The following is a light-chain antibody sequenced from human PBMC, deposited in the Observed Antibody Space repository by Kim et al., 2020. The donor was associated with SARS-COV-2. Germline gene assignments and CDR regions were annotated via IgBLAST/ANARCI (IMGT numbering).Light chain of an antibody. CDR3: QHYKSNLHT. Sequence: SASGGDRVTITCRARQSICKWLALHQQKPGKAPKVLIYDTSSLESGVPSRFSGSGSGTEFTLTINSLQPDDFATYYCQHYKSNLHTFGQGTKLEI. J-gene: IGKJ2*01. CDR2: DTS. V-gene: IGKV1-5*01. CDR1: QSICKW.